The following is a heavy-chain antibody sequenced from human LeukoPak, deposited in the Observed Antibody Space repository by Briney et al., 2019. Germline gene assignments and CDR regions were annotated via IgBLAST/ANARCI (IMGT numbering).Heavy chain of an antibody. V-gene: IGHV3-64*01. CDR3: ARDLRSSGWLRRPYYFDY. CDR2: ISSNGGST. CDR1: GFRFNNYA. J-gene: IGHJ4*02. D-gene: IGHD5-12*01. Sequence: GGSLRLSCAASGFRFNNYAMYWVRQAPGKGLEYVSAISSNGGSTYYANPVKGRFTISRDNSKDTLYLQMGSLRAEDMAVYYCARDLRSSGWLRRPYYFDYWGQGTLVTVSS.